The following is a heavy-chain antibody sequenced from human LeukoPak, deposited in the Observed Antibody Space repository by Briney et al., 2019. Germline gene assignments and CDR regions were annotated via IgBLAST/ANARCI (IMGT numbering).Heavy chain of an antibody. D-gene: IGHD3-9*01. CDR2: ISAYNGNT. CDR3: ARGRLRYLDWTRAYSDY. J-gene: IGHJ4*02. CDR1: GYTFITHG. V-gene: IGHV1-18*01. Sequence: ASVKVSCKASGYTFITHGLTWVRQAPGQGLEWMGWISAYNGNTIYAQTLQDRLTMTTDTSTSTAYMELRSLRSDDTAVYYCARGRLRYLDWTRAYSDYWGQGTLVTVSS.